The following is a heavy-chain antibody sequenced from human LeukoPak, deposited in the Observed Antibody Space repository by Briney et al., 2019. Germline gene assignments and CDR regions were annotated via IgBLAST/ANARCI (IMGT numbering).Heavy chain of an antibody. V-gene: IGHV4-59*01. D-gene: IGHD6-19*01. J-gene: IGHJ4*02. CDR1: GGSISSFY. Sequence: SETLSLTCTVSGGSISSFYWSWIRQPPGKGLEWIGYIYYSGSTNYNPSLKSRVTISVDTSKNQFSLKMNSMTAADTAVYYCARGVGWYNYWGQGTLVTVSS. CDR2: IYYSGST. CDR3: ARGVGWYNY.